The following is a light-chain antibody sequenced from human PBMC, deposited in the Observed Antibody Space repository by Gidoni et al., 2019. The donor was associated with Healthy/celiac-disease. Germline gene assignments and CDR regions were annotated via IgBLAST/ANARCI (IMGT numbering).Light chain of an antibody. V-gene: IGKV1-5*01. J-gene: IGKJ1*01. CDR3: QQYNSYSGT. CDR1: QSISSW. CDR2: DAS. Sequence: DIQMTQSPSTLSASVGDRVTITCRASQSISSWLAWYQQKPGKAPKLLIYDASSLESGVPSRFSGSGSGTEFTLTISSLQPDDFATYYCQQYNSYSGTFXQXTKVVIK.